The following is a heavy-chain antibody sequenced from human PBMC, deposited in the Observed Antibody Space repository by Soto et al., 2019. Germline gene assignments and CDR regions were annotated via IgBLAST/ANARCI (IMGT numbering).Heavy chain of an antibody. CDR1: GGSISSFY. D-gene: IGHD6-6*01. CDR3: ARSNSTSSIGTSDI. Sequence: SETLSLTCTVSGGSISSFYWNWIRQSAGKGLEWIGRIYLSGTTTYNPSLQSRVTMSVDTSKNQFSLKLSSLTAADTAVYYCARSNSTSSIGTSDIWGQGTKVTVS. CDR2: IYLSGTT. V-gene: IGHV4-4*07. J-gene: IGHJ3*02.